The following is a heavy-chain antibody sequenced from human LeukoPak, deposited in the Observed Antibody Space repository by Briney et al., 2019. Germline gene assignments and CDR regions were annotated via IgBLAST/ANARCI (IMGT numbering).Heavy chain of an antibody. D-gene: IGHD6-19*01. CDR2: ISSSSSTI. Sequence: GGSLRLSCAASGFTFSSYSMNWVRQAPGKGLEWVSYISSSSSTIYYADSVKGRFTISRDNAKNSLYPQMNSLRAEDTAVYYCAREGYSSGWSYYFDYWGQGTLVTVSS. V-gene: IGHV3-48*01. J-gene: IGHJ4*02. CDR3: AREGYSSGWSYYFDY. CDR1: GFTFSSYS.